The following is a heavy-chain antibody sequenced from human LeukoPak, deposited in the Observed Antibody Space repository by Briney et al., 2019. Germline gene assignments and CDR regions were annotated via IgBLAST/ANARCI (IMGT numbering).Heavy chain of an antibody. Sequence: EASVKVSCKASGGTFSSYAISWVRQAPGQGREWMGGIIPIFGTANYAQKFQGRVTITADESTSTAYMELSSLRSEDTAVYYCARGSLGVDTAMEFDYWGQGTLVTVSS. V-gene: IGHV1-69*13. D-gene: IGHD5-18*01. CDR3: ARGSLGVDTAMEFDY. CDR1: GGTFSSYA. CDR2: IIPIFGTA. J-gene: IGHJ4*02.